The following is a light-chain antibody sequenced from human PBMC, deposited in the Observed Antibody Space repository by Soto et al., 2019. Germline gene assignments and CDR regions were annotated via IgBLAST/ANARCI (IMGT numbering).Light chain of an antibody. V-gene: IGKV3-20*01. CDR1: QSVDSNY. CDR3: KQYGSHRSVT. CDR2: GAS. Sequence: EIVLTQSPGTLSLSPGEEATLSCRASQSVDSNYLAWYQQKPGQTPRLIIYGASGRADGIPHRFSGSGFGTEFTLTISEVEPEDFAVYYCKQYGSHRSVTGGQGTRLEIX. J-gene: IGKJ5*01.